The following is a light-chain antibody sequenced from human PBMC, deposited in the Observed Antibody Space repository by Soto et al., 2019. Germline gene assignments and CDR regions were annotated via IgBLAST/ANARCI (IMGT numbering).Light chain of an antibody. V-gene: IGLV2-14*01. CDR1: SSDVGGYNY. Sequence: ALAQPASVSGSPGQSITISCTGTSSDVGGYNYVSWYQQHPGKAPKLMIYDVSNRPSGVSNRFSGSKSGNTASLTISGLQAEDEPDYYCSSYTRSSTVFGTGTKVTAL. CDR3: SSYTRSSTV. CDR2: DVS. J-gene: IGLJ1*01.